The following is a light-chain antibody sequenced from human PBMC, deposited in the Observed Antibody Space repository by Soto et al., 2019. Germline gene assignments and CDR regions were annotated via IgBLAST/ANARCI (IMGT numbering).Light chain of an antibody. Sequence: ELVLTQSPVTLSLSPGERATLSCRASQRVGGNYLAWYQQKRGQSPRLLIYDASSRATDIPDRFSGSGSGTDFTHTITKVEPEDFAVYYCQQYGSRTWTFGQGTKLEMK. CDR2: DAS. CDR3: QQYGSRTWT. CDR1: QRVGGNY. V-gene: IGKV3-20*01. J-gene: IGKJ1*01.